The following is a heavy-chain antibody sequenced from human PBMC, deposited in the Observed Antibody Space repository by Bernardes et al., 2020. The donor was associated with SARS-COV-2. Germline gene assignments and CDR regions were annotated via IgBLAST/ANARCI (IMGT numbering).Heavy chain of an antibody. CDR2: IWYDGSNK. V-gene: IGHV3-33*01. Sequence: GGSLRLSCAASGFTFSSYGMHWVRQAPGKGLEWVAVIWYDGSNKYYADSVKGRFTISRDNSKNTLYLQMNSLRAEDTAVYYCARRGAAAGTRYYYYGMDVWGQGTTVTVSS. J-gene: IGHJ6*02. D-gene: IGHD6-13*01. CDR1: GFTFSSYG. CDR3: ARRGAAAGTRYYYYGMDV.